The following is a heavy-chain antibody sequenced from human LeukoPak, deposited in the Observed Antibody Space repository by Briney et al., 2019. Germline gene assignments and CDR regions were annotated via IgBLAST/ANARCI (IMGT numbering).Heavy chain of an antibody. CDR3: ASARGYSSECK. CDR1: GFTFNTYA. J-gene: IGHJ4*02. D-gene: IGHD6-19*01. Sequence: PGGSLRLSCAASGFTFNTYAMSWVRQAPGKGLEWVSSMSGSGSSTYYADSVKGRFTISRDNSKNTLYLRMNGLRAEDTALYYCASARGYSSECKWGQGTLVTVSS. V-gene: IGHV3-23*01. CDR2: MSGSGSST.